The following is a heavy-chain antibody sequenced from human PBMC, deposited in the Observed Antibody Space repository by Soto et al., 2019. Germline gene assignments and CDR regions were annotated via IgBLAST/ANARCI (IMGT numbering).Heavy chain of an antibody. V-gene: IGHV3-23*01. CDR2: ITDSGGGT. CDR1: GFTFSSYA. J-gene: IGHJ5*02. Sequence: EVQLLESGGGLVQPGGSLRLSCAASGFTFSSYAMSWVRKAPGKGLEWVSSITDSGGGTYYADSVKGRFTISRDNSKSTLYLQMNSLRVEDTALYYCARRDPISKVYWFVPWGQGTLVTVSS. CDR3: ARRDPISKVYWFVP. D-gene: IGHD2-2*01.